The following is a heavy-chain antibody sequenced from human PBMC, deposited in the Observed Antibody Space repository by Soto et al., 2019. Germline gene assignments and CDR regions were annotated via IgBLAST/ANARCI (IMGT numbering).Heavy chain of an antibody. CDR1: GFTFDDYA. Sequence: GGSLRLSCAASGFTFDDYAMHWVRQAPGKGLEWVSGISWNSGSIGYADSVKGRFTISRDNAKNSLYLQMNSLRAEDTALYYCAKDPNFNYDPLGAFDIWGQGTMVTVSS. J-gene: IGHJ3*02. V-gene: IGHV3-9*01. CDR2: ISWNSGSI. D-gene: IGHD4-4*01. CDR3: AKDPNFNYDPLGAFDI.